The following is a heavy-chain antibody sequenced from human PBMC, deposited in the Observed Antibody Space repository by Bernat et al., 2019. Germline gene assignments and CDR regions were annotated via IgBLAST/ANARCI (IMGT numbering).Heavy chain of an antibody. CDR2: ISYDGSNK. V-gene: IGHV3-30-3*01. Sequence: QVQLVESGGGVVQPGRSLRLSCAASGFTFSSYAMHWVRQAPGKGLEWVAVISYDGSNKYYADSVKGRFTISRDNSKNTPYLQMNSLRAEDTAVYYCARVPNWVGLLDYWGQGTLVTVSS. CDR3: ARVPNWVGLLDY. D-gene: IGHD7-27*01. CDR1: GFTFSSYA. J-gene: IGHJ4*02.